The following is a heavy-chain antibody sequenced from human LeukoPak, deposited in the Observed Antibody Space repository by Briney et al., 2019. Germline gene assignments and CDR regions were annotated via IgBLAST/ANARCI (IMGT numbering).Heavy chain of an antibody. D-gene: IGHD6-6*01. CDR3: AREEHSSSSFDY. CDR2: IIPIFGTA. J-gene: IGHJ4*02. Sequence: ASVKVSCKASGGTFSSYAISWVRQAPGQGLEWMGGIIPIFGTANYAQKFQGRVTITTDESTSTAYMELSSLRSEDTAVYYCAREEHSSSSFDYWGQGTLATVSS. CDR1: GGTFSSYA. V-gene: IGHV1-69*05.